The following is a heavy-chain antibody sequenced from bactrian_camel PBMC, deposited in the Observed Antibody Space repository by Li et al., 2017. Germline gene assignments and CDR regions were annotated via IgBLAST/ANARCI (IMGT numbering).Heavy chain of an antibody. CDR1: MPRYSNYC. Sequence: VQLVESGGGSVQAGGTLRLSCSASMPRYSNYCMGWYRQVPGKGREAIAIMHSPGSETYADSVKGRLTLSREKDTLYLQMSNLKPEDTAMYYCAADPLFWSDRVDPVRFGYSGQGTQVTVS. CDR2: MHSPGSE. CDR3: AADPLFWSDRVDPVRFGY. V-gene: IGHV3S53*01. J-gene: IGHJ6*01.